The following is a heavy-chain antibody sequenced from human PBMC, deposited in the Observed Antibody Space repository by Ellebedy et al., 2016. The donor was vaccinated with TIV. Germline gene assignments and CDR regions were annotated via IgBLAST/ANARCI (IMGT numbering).Heavy chain of an antibody. D-gene: IGHD3-22*01. CDR1: GYTLTDLS. CDR3: ATSPDQYYYNSSGYHWGGYYYYGMDV. V-gene: IGHV1-24*01. Sequence: ASVKVSCXVSGYTLTDLSMHWVRQAPGKGLEWMGGFYPEDGETIYAQKFQGRVTMTEGTSTDTAYMELSRLRSDDTAVYYCATSPDQYYYNSSGYHWGGYYYYGMDVWGQGTTVTVSS. J-gene: IGHJ6*02. CDR2: FYPEDGET.